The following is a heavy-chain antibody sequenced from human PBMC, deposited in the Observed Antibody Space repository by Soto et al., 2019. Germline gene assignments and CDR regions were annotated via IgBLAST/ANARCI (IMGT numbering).Heavy chain of an antibody. CDR3: ARRRYPSWFDP. CDR2: INAGNGNT. J-gene: IGHJ5*02. V-gene: IGHV1-3*01. Sequence: ASVKVSCKASGYTFTSYAMHWLRQAPGQRLEWMGWINAGNGNTEYSQKFQGRVTITRDTSASTAYMELSSLRSEDTAVYYCARRRYPSWFDPWGQGTLVTVSS. CDR1: GYTFTSYA. D-gene: IGHD2-2*02.